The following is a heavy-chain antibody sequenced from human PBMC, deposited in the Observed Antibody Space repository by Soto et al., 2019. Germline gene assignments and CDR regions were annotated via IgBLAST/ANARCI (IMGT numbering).Heavy chain of an antibody. Sequence: EVQLLESGGGLVGPGGSLRLSCAASGFTFSNYAMNWVRQAPGKGREGVSVISGSGGSAYYADSVQGRFTISRDNSKNTLYMQMNSLRDEDTAIYYCVREGSGWNSRGSFDFWGRGTMVTVTS. CDR3: VREGSGWNSRGSFDF. J-gene: IGHJ3*01. CDR1: GFTFSNYA. V-gene: IGHV3-23*01. CDR2: ISGSGGSA. D-gene: IGHD6-19*01.